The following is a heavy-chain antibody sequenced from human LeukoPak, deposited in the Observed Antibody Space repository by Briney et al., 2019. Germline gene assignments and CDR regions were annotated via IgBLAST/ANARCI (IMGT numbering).Heavy chain of an antibody. CDR3: ARDFSWTGDYYYYGMDV. V-gene: IGHV1-69*04. D-gene: IGHD3/OR15-3a*01. CDR1: GGTFSSYA. J-gene: IGHJ6*02. CDR2: IIPILGIA. Sequence: ASVKVSCKASGGTFSSYAISWVRQAPGQGLEWMGRIIPILGIANYAQKFQGRVTITADKSTSAAYMELSSLRSEDTAVYYCARDFSWTGDYYYYGMDVWGQGTTVTVSS.